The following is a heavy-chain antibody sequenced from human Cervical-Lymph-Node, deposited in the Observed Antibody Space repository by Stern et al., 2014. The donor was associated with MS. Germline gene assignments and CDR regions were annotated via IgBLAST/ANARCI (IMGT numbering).Heavy chain of an antibody. J-gene: IGHJ6*02. CDR1: GGSITYAGYS. D-gene: IGHD2/OR15-2a*01. V-gene: IGHV4-30-2*01. CDR3: VRQNAYFYYGMDV. CDR2: IYNSGTT. Sequence: QLQLQESGSRLVKPSETLSLTCAVSGGSITYAGYSWSWIRQPPGKGLEWNGDIYNSGTTNHNPSLKGRVTLSVDTSKNQFSLAVSSVTAADTAVYYCVRQNAYFYYGMDVWGQGTTVTVSS.